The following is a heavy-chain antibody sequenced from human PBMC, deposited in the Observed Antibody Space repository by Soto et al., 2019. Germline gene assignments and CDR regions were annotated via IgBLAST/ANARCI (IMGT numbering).Heavy chain of an antibody. CDR1: GFTLNNYW. J-gene: IGHJ4*02. CDR2: ISCCGGST. Sequence: LRLSFAASGFTLNNYWMHWVRQAPGEGLEWVSGISCCGGSTSYADSVKGRFTLARDDSKNTLSLHLNSLRFEDTARYFCAKADGEQWLIPHLDNWGQGTLVTVSS. D-gene: IGHD6-19*01. CDR3: AKADGEQWLIPHLDN. V-gene: IGHV3-23*01.